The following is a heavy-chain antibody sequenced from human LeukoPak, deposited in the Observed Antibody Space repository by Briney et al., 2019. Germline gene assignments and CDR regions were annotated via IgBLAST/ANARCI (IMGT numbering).Heavy chain of an antibody. CDR3: ARDLDWAFDY. V-gene: IGHV3-48*02. J-gene: IGHJ4*02. CDR1: FSXXXXA. CDR2: INRDATFT. D-gene: IGHD3-3*01. Sequence: FSXXXXALNWVRXAPGKGLEFVAHINRDATFTSYADPVRGRFTISRDNADNSLFLQMSSLRDGDTAVYYCARDLDWAFDYWGQGTLVAVSS.